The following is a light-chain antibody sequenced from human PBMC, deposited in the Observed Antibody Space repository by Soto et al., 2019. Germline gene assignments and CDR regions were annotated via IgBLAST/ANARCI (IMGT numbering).Light chain of an antibody. Sequence: DILMTQSPETLSVCPGERATRSCRASQSVPSNFHSYQQKPGQGPRLSIYGPSTRANGIPARFSGSGSGTDFTLTISNLQSEAFAFSYCQKYNKWPTWTFGQGTKVDIK. V-gene: IGKV3-15*01. J-gene: IGKJ1*01. CDR3: QKYNKWPTWT. CDR1: QSVPSN. CDR2: GPS.